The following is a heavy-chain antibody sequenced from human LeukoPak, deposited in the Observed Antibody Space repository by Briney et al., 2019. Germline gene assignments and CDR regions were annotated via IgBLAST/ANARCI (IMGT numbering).Heavy chain of an antibody. CDR1: GFTVSSNY. CDR3: AREPRIAAAEGY. CDR2: IYSGGST. V-gene: IGHV3-53*01. D-gene: IGHD6-13*01. Sequence: GGSLRLSCAASGFTVSSNYMSWVRQAPGKGLEWVSVIYSGGSTYYADSVKGRFTISRDNSKNTLYLQMNSLRAEDTAVYYCAREPRIAAAEGYWGQGNLVTVSS. J-gene: IGHJ4*02.